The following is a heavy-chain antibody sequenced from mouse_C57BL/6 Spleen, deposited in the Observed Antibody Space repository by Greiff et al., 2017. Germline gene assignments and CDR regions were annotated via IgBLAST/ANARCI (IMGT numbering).Heavy chain of an antibody. Sequence: VQLQQSVAELVRPGASVKLSCTASGFNIKNTYMPWVKQRPEQGLEWIGRIYPANGNTKYAPKFQGKATITADTSSNTAYLQLSSLTSEDTSIYYCARDYDYDGNFDVWGTGTTVTVSS. CDR3: ARDYDYDGNFDV. D-gene: IGHD2-4*01. V-gene: IGHV14-3*01. J-gene: IGHJ1*03. CDR2: IYPANGNT. CDR1: GFNIKNTY.